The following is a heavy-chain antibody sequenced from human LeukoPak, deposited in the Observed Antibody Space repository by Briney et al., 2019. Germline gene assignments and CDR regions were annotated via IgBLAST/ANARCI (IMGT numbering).Heavy chain of an antibody. CDR1: GYSFTSSW. Sequence: GESLRISCKGSGYSFTSSWISWVRQMPGKGLEWMGRIDPSDSYTNYSPSFQGHVTTSADKSISTAYLQWSSLKASATAMYYCARHAAGNWFDPWGQGTLVTVSS. D-gene: IGHD6-19*01. V-gene: IGHV5-10-1*01. J-gene: IGHJ5*02. CDR3: ARHAAGNWFDP. CDR2: IDPSDSYT.